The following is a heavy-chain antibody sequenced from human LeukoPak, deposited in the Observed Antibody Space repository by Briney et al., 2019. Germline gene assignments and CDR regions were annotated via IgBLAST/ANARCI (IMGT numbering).Heavy chain of an antibody. CDR3: AKDYGDYSLYYYYGMDV. CDR1: GFTFSSYG. D-gene: IGHD4-17*01. V-gene: IGHV3-30*18. Sequence: GGSLRLSCAASGFTFSSYGMHWVRQAPGKGLEWVAVISYDGSNKYYADSVKGRFTISRDNSKNMLYLQMNSLRAEDTAVYYCAKDYGDYSLYYYYGMDVWGQGTTVTVSS. J-gene: IGHJ6*02. CDR2: ISYDGSNK.